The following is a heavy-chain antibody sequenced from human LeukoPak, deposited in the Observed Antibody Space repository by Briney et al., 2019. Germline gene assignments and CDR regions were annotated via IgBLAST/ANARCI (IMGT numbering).Heavy chain of an antibody. D-gene: IGHD5-12*01. CDR1: GFTFGDYA. V-gene: IGHV3-49*03. J-gene: IGHJ6*03. Sequence: GGSLRLSCTASGFTFGDYAMSWFRQAPGKGLEWVGFIRSKAYGGTTEYAASVKGRFTISRDDSKSVAYLQMNSLKTEDTAVYYCTREYVDPTLMDVWVKGTKVTVTS. CDR3: TREYVDPTLMDV. CDR2: IRSKAYGGTT.